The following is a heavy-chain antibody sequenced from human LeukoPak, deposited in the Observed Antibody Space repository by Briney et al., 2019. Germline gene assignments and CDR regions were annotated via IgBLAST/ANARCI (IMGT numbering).Heavy chain of an antibody. D-gene: IGHD1-1*01. CDR2: ISDDGSNE. Sequence: GGSLRLSCAASGFTFSTYAMHWVRQAPGKGREGVAVISDDGSNEYYANSVKGRFTISRDNSRTTVYLQMNSLRAEDTAVYFCAKDRWVPTTEKPIDHWGQGTLVTVSS. V-gene: IGHV3-30*18. J-gene: IGHJ4*02. CDR3: AKDRWVPTTEKPIDH. CDR1: GFTFSTYA.